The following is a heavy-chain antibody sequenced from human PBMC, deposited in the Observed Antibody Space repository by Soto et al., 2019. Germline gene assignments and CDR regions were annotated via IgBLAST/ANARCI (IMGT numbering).Heavy chain of an antibody. J-gene: IGHJ5*02. Sequence: ASVKVSCKASGFTFTTYGITWVRQAAAQGLEWMGWISAYNGDTNYAQKFQGRVTMTTDTSTSTAYMELRSLRSDDTAVYYCARDSSYYGSGTYTVDPWGQGTLVTV. D-gene: IGHD3-10*01. V-gene: IGHV1-18*04. CDR1: GFTFTTYG. CDR2: ISAYNGDT. CDR3: ARDSSYYGSGTYTVDP.